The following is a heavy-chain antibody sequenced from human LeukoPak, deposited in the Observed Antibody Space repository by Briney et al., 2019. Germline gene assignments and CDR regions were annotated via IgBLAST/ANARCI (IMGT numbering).Heavy chain of an antibody. V-gene: IGHV4-61*08. J-gene: IGHJ6*02. D-gene: IGHD5-18*01. CDR3: ARGPSIQLWSDPSYYYGMDV. CDR1: GGSISSGGYY. Sequence: PSETLSLTCTVSGGSISSGGYYWSWIRQPPGKGLEWIGYIYYSGSTNYNPSPKSRVTISVDTSKNQFSLKLSSVTAADTAVYYCARGPSIQLWSDPSYYYGMDVWGQGTTVTVSS. CDR2: IYYSGST.